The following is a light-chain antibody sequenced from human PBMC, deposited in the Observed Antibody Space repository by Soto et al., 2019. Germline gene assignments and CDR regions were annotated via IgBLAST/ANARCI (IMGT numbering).Light chain of an antibody. Sequence: QSALTQPASVSGSPGQSITISCTGTSSDVGGYNYVSWYQQHPDKAPKLMIYDVSNRPSGVSNRFSGSKSGNTASLTISGLQAEDEADYYCSSYTSSSTVFGGGTKLTGL. CDR1: SSDVGGYNY. V-gene: IGLV2-14*03. CDR2: DVS. J-gene: IGLJ2*01. CDR3: SSYTSSSTV.